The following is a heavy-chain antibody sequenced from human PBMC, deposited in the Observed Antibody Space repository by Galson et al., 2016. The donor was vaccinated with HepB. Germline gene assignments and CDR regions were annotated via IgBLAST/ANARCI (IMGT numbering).Heavy chain of an antibody. J-gene: IGHJ4*02. V-gene: IGHV3-23*01. CDR1: GFTFSSYA. D-gene: IGHD2-15*01. Sequence: SLRLSCAASGFTFSSYAMSWVRQAPGKGLEWVSVISGSGASTYYADSVKGRFTILRDDSKSTLFLHMNSLRAEDTAVYCCAARPAVSPIAPYDYWGQGALLTVSS. CDR3: AARPAVSPIAPYDY. CDR2: ISGSGAST.